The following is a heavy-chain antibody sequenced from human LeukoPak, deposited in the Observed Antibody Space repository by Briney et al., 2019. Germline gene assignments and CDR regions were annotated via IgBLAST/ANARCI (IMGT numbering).Heavy chain of an antibody. V-gene: IGHV4-34*01. CDR2: INHSGST. CDR3: ASTFRGYYGSGSYYHWFDP. CDR1: GGSFSGYY. J-gene: IGHJ5*02. Sequence: SETLSLTCAVYGGSFSGYYWSWIRQPPGKGLEWIGEINHSGSTNYNPSLKSRVTISVDTSKNQFSLKLSSVTAADTAVYYCASTFRGYYGSGSYYHWFDPWGQGTLVTVSS. D-gene: IGHD3-10*01.